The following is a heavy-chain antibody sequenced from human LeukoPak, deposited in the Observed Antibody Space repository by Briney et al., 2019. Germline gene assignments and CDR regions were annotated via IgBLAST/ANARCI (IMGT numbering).Heavy chain of an antibody. Sequence: GGSLRLSCAASGFIFNTYSMNWIRQAPGKGLEWVSDISDTGKDIYYADSVKGRFTISRDNAKNLLYLQMNSLRAEDTAVYYCARESYGGYDYWGQGTLVTVSS. V-gene: IGHV3-21*06. D-gene: IGHD5-12*01. CDR3: ARESYGGYDY. J-gene: IGHJ4*02. CDR2: ISDTGKDI. CDR1: GFIFNTYS.